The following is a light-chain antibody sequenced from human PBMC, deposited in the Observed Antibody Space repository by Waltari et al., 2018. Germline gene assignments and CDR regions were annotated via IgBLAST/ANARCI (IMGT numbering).Light chain of an antibody. CDR1: QSIGRY. CDR2: GAS. Sequence: LAQSPSSLSASVGDRVTITCRASQSIGRYLAWYQQKPDQAPRLLIYGASSRATDIPDRFSGSGSGTDFSLTISRLEPEDFAVYYCQNHERLPATFGQGTKVEIK. J-gene: IGKJ1*01. V-gene: IGKV3-20*01. CDR3: QNHERLPAT.